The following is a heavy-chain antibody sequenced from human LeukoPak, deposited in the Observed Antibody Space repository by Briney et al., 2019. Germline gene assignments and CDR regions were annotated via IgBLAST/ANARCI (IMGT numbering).Heavy chain of an antibody. CDR1: GYSISSGYY. CDR3: ARVADYGDSPYHIDY. CDR2: IYHSGST. J-gene: IGHJ4*02. D-gene: IGHD4-17*01. V-gene: IGHV4-38-2*02. Sequence: SETLSLTCTVSGYSISSGYYWGWIRQPPGKGLEWIGSIYHSGSTYYNPSLKSRVTISVDTSKNQFSLKLSSVTAADTAVYYCARVADYGDSPYHIDYWGQGTLVTVSS.